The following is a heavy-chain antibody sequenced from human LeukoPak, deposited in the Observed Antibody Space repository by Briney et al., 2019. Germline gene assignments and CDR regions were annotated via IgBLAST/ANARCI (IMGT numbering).Heavy chain of an antibody. V-gene: IGHV1-46*01. CDR2: INPSGGST. D-gene: IGHD1-1*01. J-gene: IGHJ4*02. CDR3: ARPSPTWTTLRD. Sequence: ASVKVSCKASGYTFTSYYMHWVRQAPGQGLEWMGIINPSGGSTSYAQKFQGRATMTRDTSTSTVYMELSSLRSEDTAVYYCARPSPTWTTLRDWGQGTLVTVSS. CDR1: GYTFTSYY.